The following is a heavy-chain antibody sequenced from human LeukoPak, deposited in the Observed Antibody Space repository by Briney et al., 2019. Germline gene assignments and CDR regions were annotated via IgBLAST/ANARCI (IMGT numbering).Heavy chain of an antibody. CDR1: GASMSIARFH. V-gene: IGHV4-39*01. CDR2: IDYTGTT. Sequence: PSETLSLTCTVSGASMSIARFHWGYIRQAPGKGLEWIGSIDYTGTTYYNPSLQSRVTISVDMSRNQFSLRLSSVTATDTAVYYCVRQDGGSCGNPSCYGDVWGKGTTVIISS. CDR3: VRQDGGSCGNPSCYGDV. J-gene: IGHJ6*04. D-gene: IGHD2-2*01.